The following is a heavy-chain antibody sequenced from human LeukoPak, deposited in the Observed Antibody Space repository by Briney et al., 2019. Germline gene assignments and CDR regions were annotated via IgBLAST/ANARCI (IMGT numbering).Heavy chain of an antibody. CDR1: GGSITSDY. V-gene: IGHV4-59*01. CDR2: IYYSGST. CDR3: ARDLGFGAFDI. Sequence: SETLSLTCTVSGGSITSDYRSWIRQPPGKGLEWIWYIYYSGSTHYNPSLKSRVTISLDTSKNQFSLKLSSVTAADTAVYYCARDLGFGAFDIWGQGTMLTVSS. D-gene: IGHD3-10*01. J-gene: IGHJ3*02.